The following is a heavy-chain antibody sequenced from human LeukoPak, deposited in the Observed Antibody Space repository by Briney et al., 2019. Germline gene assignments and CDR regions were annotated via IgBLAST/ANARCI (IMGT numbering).Heavy chain of an antibody. V-gene: IGHV3-48*01. D-gene: IGHD1-26*01. Sequence: GGSLKLSCAASAFTFSDYSMNWVRQAPGKGLEWISYISGRSSTIYYADSVRGRFTISRDNAKNSMYLQMNSLRAEDTAVYYCARDRLTSGSYFFDYWGQGTLVTVSS. J-gene: IGHJ4*02. CDR3: ARDRLTSGSYFFDY. CDR1: AFTFSDYS. CDR2: ISGRSSTI.